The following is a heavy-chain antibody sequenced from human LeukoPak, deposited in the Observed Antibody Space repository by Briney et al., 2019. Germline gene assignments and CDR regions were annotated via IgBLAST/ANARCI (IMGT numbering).Heavy chain of an antibody. V-gene: IGHV4-59*01. J-gene: IGHJ3*02. CDR3: ARGSLAYCGGDCYSGAFDI. CDR2: IYYSGST. D-gene: IGHD2-21*02. Sequence: PSETLSLTCTVSGGSISSYYWSWIRQPPGKGLEWIGYIYYSGSTNYNPSLKSRVTISVDTSKNQFSLTLSSVTAADTAVYYCARGSLAYCGGDCYSGAFDIWGQGTMVTVSS. CDR1: GGSISSYY.